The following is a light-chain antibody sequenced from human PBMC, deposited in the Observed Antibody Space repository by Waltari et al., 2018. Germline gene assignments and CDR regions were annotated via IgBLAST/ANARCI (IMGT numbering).Light chain of an antibody. CDR3: ATWDDSLSGVV. CDR2: KNS. J-gene: IGLJ2*01. Sequence: QSVLTQSPSMSETPGQRVIISCSGSSSNTGNHYVYWYQHFPGMAPKLVMFKNSQRPSGVPDRFSGSSYGTSASLAISGLRSEDEADYYCATWDDSLSGVVFGGGTRLTVL. V-gene: IGLV1-47*01. CDR1: SSNTGNHY.